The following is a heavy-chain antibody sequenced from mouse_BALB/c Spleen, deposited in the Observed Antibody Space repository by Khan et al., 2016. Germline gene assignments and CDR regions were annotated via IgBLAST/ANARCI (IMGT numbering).Heavy chain of an antibody. V-gene: IGHV3-8*02. CDR2: INYSGST. Sequence: VQLKESGPSLVKPSQTLSLTCSVTGDSITSDYWNWIRKFPGKKLEYMGYINYSGSTYYNPSLKSRISITRDTSKNQYYLQLNSVTTEDTATYYCATNGTRENAMDYWGQGTSVTVSS. D-gene: IGHD1-1*01. CDR1: GDSITSDY. J-gene: IGHJ4*01. CDR3: ATNGTRENAMDY.